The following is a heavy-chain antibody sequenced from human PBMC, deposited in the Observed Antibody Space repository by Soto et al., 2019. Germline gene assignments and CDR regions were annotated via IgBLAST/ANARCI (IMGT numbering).Heavy chain of an antibody. J-gene: IGHJ4*02. D-gene: IGHD4-4*01. CDR1: GFTFSNYA. CDR3: AKDREGYSPEMFDS. CDR2: ISGSGGTT. V-gene: IGHV3-23*01. Sequence: GGSLRLSCAASGFTFSNYAMSWVRQAPGKGLEWVSSISGSGGTTYSADSVKGRFTISRDNSKNTLHLQMSSLVAEDTAVYYCAKDREGYSPEMFDSWGLGTLVTVSS.